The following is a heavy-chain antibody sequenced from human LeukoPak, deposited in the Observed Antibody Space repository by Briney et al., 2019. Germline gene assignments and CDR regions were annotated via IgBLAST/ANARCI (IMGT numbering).Heavy chain of an antibody. CDR3: ANDHPLSY. Sequence: GGSLRLSCAASGFTFDDYAMHWVRQAPGKGLEWVSGISWNSGSIGYADSVKGRFTISRDNAKNSLYLQMNSLRAEDTAVYYCANDHPLSYWGREPWSPSPQ. CDR2: ISWNSGSI. CDR1: GFTFDDYA. J-gene: IGHJ4*02. V-gene: IGHV3-9*01.